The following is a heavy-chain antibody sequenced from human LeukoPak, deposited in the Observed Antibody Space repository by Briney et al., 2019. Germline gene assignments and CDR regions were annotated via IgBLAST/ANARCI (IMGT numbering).Heavy chain of an antibody. J-gene: IGHJ4*02. CDR1: GFTFSNYW. D-gene: IGHD5-12*01. V-gene: IGHV3-7*01. CDR2: IKHDGSEH. Sequence: GGSLRXSCAASGFTFSNYWMTWVRQAPGKGLERVAQIKHDGSEHYYVDSVKGRFTISRDNAKNSLYLQMNSLRAEDTAVYYCARDLGENSGYDSGYWGQGTLVTVSS. CDR3: ARDLGENSGYDSGY.